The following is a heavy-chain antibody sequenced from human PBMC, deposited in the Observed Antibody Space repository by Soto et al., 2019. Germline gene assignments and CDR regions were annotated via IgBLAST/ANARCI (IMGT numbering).Heavy chain of an antibody. CDR3: VRTSLVVAAATREDY. V-gene: IGHV3-74*01. Sequence: EVQLVESGGGLVQPGGSLRLSCAASGFTFSSYWMHWARQAPGKGLVWVSRSDGSSTSYADSVKGRFTISRDNAKNTLYLQMNSLRAEDTAVYYCVRTSLVVAAATREDYWGQGTLVTVSS. D-gene: IGHD2-15*01. CDR1: GFTFSSYW. CDR2: SDGSST. J-gene: IGHJ4*02.